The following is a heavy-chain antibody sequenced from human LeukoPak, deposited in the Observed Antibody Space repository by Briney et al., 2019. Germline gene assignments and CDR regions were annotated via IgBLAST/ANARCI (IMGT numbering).Heavy chain of an antibody. J-gene: IGHJ4*02. CDR2: INHSGST. D-gene: IGHD6-19*01. V-gene: IGHV4-34*01. Sequence: SSETLSLTCAVYGGSLSGYYWSWIRQPPGKGLEWIGEINHSGSTNYNPSLKSRVTISVDTSKNQFSLKLSSVTAADTAVYYCARGRGSSGWYNDYWGQGTLVTVSS. CDR3: ARGRGSSGWYNDY. CDR1: GGSLSGYY.